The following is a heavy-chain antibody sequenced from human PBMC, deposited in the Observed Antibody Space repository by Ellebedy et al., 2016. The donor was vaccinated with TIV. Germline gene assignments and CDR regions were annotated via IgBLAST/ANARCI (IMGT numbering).Heavy chain of an antibody. CDR2: VSYSGAT. V-gene: IGHV4-31*03. CDR3: ARLRDYVFY. Sequence: SETLSLXXTVSGDSVIEGYYFWSWVRQQPGKGLEWIGYVSYSGATHYNPSLRSRLTISLDTSKNQFSLRLRSVTAADTAVYYCARLRDYVFYWGRGTLVTVS. J-gene: IGHJ4*02. CDR1: GDSVIEGYYF.